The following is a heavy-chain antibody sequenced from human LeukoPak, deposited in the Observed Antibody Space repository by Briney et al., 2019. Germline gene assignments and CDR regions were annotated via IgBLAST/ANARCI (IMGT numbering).Heavy chain of an antibody. V-gene: IGHV4-61*02. CDR2: IYSSGSS. J-gene: IGHJ6*03. Sequence: SQTLSLTCTVSGGSISSGTYYWSWIRQPAGKGLEWIGRIYSSGSSNYNPSLKSRVTISVDTSMNQVALKLSSVTAAATAVYYCARERVTTVTTTGFRYYYYYMDVWGKGTTVTVSS. CDR3: ARERVTTVTTTGFRYYYYYMDV. D-gene: IGHD4-11*01. CDR1: GGSISSGTYY.